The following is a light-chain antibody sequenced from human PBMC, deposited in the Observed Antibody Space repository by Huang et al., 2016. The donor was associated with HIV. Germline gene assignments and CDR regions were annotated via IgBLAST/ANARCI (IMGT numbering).Light chain of an antibody. CDR2: DAS. CDR3: QHYDNVPLT. J-gene: IGKJ4*01. CDR1: PHISNF. V-gene: IGKV1-33*01. Sequence: DTQMTQSPSSLSASVGDRVTITCQASPHISNFLNWYQHKQGRAPKILIYDASNLETGVPSRFSGSGSGTDFTFNISSLQPEDIATYYCQHYDNVPLTFGGGTKVDIK.